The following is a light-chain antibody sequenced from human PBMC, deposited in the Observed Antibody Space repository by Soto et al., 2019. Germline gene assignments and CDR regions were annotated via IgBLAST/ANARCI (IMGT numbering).Light chain of an antibody. V-gene: IGKV1-27*01. CDR3: QRYNSAPRT. CDR2: AAS. Sequence: DIQMTQSPSSLSASVGDRVTITCRASQGISNYLAWYQQQPGKVPRLLIYAASTLQSGVPSRFSGSESGTDFTLTISSLQPEDVAIYYCQRYNSAPRTFGAGTKVEIK. CDR1: QGISNY. J-gene: IGKJ1*01.